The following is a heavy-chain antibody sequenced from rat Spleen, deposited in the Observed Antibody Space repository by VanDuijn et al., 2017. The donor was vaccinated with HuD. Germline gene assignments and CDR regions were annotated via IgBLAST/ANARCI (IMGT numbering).Heavy chain of an antibody. V-gene: IGHV2S12*01. D-gene: IGHD1-4*01. CDR2: ISSGGST. Sequence: QVQLKESGPGLVQPSQTLSLTCTVSGFSLTSYHVSWVRQPPGKGLEWIAAISSGGSTYYNSALKSRLSISRDTSKSQVFLKMNSRKTEDTAIYFCTGDRHSPGVMDAWGQGASVTVSS. J-gene: IGHJ4*01. CDR1: GFSLTSYH. CDR3: TGDRHSPGVMDA.